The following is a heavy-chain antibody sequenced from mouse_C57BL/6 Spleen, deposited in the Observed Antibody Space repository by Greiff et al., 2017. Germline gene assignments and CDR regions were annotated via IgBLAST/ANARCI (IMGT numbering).Heavy chain of an antibody. CDR3: VLGDYGSSSFAY. J-gene: IGHJ3*01. Sequence: EVQLVESGGGLVQPKGSLKLSCAASGFSFNTYAMNWVRQAPGKGLEWVARIRSKSNNYATYYADSVKDRFTISRDDSESMLYLQMNNLKTEDTAMYYCVLGDYGSSSFAYWGQVTLVTVSA. V-gene: IGHV10-1*01. D-gene: IGHD1-1*01. CDR2: IRSKSNNYAT. CDR1: GFSFNTYA.